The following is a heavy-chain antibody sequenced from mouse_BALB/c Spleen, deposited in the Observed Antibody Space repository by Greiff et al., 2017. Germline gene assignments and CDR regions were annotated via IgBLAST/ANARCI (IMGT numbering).Heavy chain of an antibody. CDR2: ISYSGST. CDR1: GDSITSGY. CDR3: ARKGSYGSSLWFAY. D-gene: IGHD1-1*01. Sequence: EVNLVESGPSLVKPSQTLSLTCSVTGDSITSGYWNWIRKFPGNKLEYMGYISYSGSTYYNPSLKSRISITRDTSKNQYYLQLNSVTTEDTATYYCARKGSYGSSLWFAYWGQGTLVTVSA. V-gene: IGHV3-8*02. J-gene: IGHJ3*01.